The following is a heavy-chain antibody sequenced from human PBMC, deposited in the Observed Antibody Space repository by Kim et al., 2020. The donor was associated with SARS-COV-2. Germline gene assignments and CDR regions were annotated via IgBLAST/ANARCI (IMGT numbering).Heavy chain of an antibody. CDR2: IYTSGST. Sequence: SETLSLTCTVSGGSISSYYWSWIRQPAGKGLEWIGRIYTSGSTNYNPSLKSRVTMSVDTSKNQFSLKLSSVTAADTAVYYCARERYYYDSSGYYYGHYYYGMDVWGQGTTVTVSS. CDR1: GGSISSYY. CDR3: ARERYYYDSSGYYYGHYYYGMDV. J-gene: IGHJ6*02. V-gene: IGHV4-4*07. D-gene: IGHD3-22*01.